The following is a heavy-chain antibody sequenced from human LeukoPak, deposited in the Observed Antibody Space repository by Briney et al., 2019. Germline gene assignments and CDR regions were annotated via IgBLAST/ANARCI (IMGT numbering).Heavy chain of an antibody. V-gene: IGHV3-21*01. D-gene: IGHD1-26*01. CDR2: IARTSNYK. CDR3: ARDNGSAAPAVFDP. CDR1: GFTFTSYS. Sequence: GQTLRLSCAASGFTFTSYSMNWVRQSPGNGLGWISSIARTSNYKYYADSVSCRVTVYRDNAKNSLYLKMDSLRAEDTAMYFCARDNGSAAPAVFDPWGQGILVTVSS. J-gene: IGHJ5*02.